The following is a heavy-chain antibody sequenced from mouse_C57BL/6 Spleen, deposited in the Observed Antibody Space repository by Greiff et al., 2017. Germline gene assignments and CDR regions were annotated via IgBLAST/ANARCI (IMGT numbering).Heavy chain of an antibody. J-gene: IGHJ1*03. CDR2: IHPNSGST. CDR1: GYTFTSYW. CDR3: ARWGKNIRYFDV. Sequence: QVQLQQPGAELVKPGASVKLSCKASGYTFTSYWMHWVKQRPGQGLEWIGMIHPNSGSTNYNEKFKSKATLTVDKSSRTAYMQLSSLTSEDAAVYYCARWGKNIRYFDVGGTGTTVTVSS. V-gene: IGHV1-64*01.